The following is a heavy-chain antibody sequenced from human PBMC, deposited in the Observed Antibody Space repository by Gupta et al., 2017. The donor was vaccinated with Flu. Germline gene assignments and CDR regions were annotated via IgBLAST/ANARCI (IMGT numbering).Heavy chain of an antibody. CDR2: ISTDGRDY. Sequence: QMQLVASGGGVVQPGRSLSLSCPTSGFPFSSYAMHWVRQAPGKGLEWVAGISTDGRDYYYTDSVKGRFTISRDNSKNTLYLQMNSLRFEDTAVYYCAKDVRRAAVYYFDYWGQGTLITVSS. V-gene: IGHV3-30*18. CDR3: AKDVRRAAVYYFDY. J-gene: IGHJ4*02. D-gene: IGHD6-25*01. CDR1: GFPFSSYA.